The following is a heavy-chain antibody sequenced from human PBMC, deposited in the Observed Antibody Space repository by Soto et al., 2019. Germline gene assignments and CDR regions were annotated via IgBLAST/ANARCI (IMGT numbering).Heavy chain of an antibody. V-gene: IGHV3-30*18. CDR3: AKDRRRWLPLDY. CDR1: GFTFSSYG. D-gene: IGHD5-12*01. J-gene: IGHJ4*02. CDR2: ISYDGSNK. Sequence: QVQLVESGGGVVQPGRSLRLSCAASGFTFSSYGMHWVRQAPGKGLEWVAVISYDGSNKYYADSVKGRFTISRDNSKNTLYLQMNSLRAEDTAVYYCAKDRRRWLPLDYWGQGTLVTVSS.